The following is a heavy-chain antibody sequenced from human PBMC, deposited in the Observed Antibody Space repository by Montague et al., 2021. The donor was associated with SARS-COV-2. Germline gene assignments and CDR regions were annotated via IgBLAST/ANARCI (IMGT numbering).Heavy chain of an antibody. CDR1: GGSISTYY. Sequence: SETLSLTCTVSGGSISTYYWNWIRQFPGKGLEWIGHIDYSGSTNYNPSLQSRVIISVDRSKIQFSLKLNSVTAADTAIYYCARLPYDDSYGMDVWSQGTTVTVSS. CDR2: IDYSGST. CDR3: ARLPYDDSYGMDV. J-gene: IGHJ6*02. V-gene: IGHV4-59*01. D-gene: IGHD5-12*01.